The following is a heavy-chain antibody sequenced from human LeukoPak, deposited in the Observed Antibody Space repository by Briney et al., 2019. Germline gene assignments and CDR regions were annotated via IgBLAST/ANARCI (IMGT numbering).Heavy chain of an antibody. D-gene: IGHD3-10*01. CDR3: ARLHGSGSYYPDYFDY. V-gene: IGHV3-23*01. CDR1: GFIFSSYG. J-gene: IGHJ4*02. CDR2: ITGSTYST. Sequence: GGSLRLSCAASGFIFSSYGMSWVRQAPGEGLEWISAITGSTYSTYYADSVRGRFTISRDNAKNSLYLQMNSLRAEDTAVYYCARLHGSGSYYPDYFDYGGQGTLVTVSS.